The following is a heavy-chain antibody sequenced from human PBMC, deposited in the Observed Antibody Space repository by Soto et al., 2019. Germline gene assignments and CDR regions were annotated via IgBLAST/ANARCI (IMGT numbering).Heavy chain of an antibody. CDR1: GYTFTGYY. V-gene: IGHV1-2*06. D-gene: IGHD6-19*01. CDR3: ARREQWLENFDY. J-gene: IGHJ4*02. CDR2: INPNSGDT. Sequence: GASVKVSCKTSGYTFTGYYIHWIRQAPGQGLEWLGRINPNSGDTNFSQEFQGRVTMTSDTSITTAYVEMTRLRSDDTAVYYCARREQWLENFDYWRQRTLVTVSS.